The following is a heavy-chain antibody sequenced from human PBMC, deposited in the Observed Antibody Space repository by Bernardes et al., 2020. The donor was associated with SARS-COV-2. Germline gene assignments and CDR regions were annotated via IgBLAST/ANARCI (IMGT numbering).Heavy chain of an antibody. CDR2: INHSGST. Sequence: SETLSLTCAVYGGSFSGYYWSWIRQPPGKGLEWIGEINHSGSTNYNPSLKSRVTISVDTSKNQFSLQLSSVTAADTAVYYCARVRMVVTAILDNWGQGTLVTVSS. D-gene: IGHD2-21*02. CDR3: ARVRMVVTAILDN. J-gene: IGHJ4*02. CDR1: GGSFSGYY. V-gene: IGHV4-34*01.